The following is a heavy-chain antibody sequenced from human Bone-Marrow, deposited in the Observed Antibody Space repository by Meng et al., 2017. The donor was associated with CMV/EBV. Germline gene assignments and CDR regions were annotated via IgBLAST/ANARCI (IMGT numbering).Heavy chain of an antibody. J-gene: IGHJ6*02. CDR1: GGSFSGYY. CDR2: INHSGST. V-gene: IGHV4-34*01. CDR3: ASSGSRGSSWYYYYYGMDG. Sequence: SETLSLTCAVYGGSFSGYYWSWIRQPPGKGLEWIGEINHSGSTNYNPSLKSRVTISVDTSKNQFSLKLSSVTAADTAVYYCASSGSRGSSWYYYYYGMDGWGQGTTVTVSS. D-gene: IGHD6-13*01.